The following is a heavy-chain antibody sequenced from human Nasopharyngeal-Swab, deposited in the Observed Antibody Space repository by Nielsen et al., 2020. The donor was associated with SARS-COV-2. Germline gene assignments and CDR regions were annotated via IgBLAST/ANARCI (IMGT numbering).Heavy chain of an antibody. V-gene: IGHV4-38-2*02. CDR2: IYHSGST. CDR1: GSSISSGYY. Sequence: SETLSLTCTVSGSSISSGYYWGWIRQPPGKGLEWIGSIYHSGSTYYNPSLKSRVTISVDTSKNQFSLKLSSVTAADTAVYYCARYYSGSYNWFDPWGQGTLVTVSS. CDR3: ARYYSGSYNWFDP. D-gene: IGHD1-26*01. J-gene: IGHJ5*02.